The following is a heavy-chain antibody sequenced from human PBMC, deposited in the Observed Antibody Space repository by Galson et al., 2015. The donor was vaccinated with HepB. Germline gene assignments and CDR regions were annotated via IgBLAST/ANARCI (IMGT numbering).Heavy chain of an antibody. CDR3: TTDVYYSTYWSWLDP. Sequence: SLRLSCAASGFPFNNAWMTWVRQAPGMGLEWVGRIKSNTDGETTDYAAPVRGRFTISRDDSKNRFYLQMNSLKTEDTAVYYCTTDVYYSTYWSWLDPWGQGTLVTVSS. CDR1: GFPFNNAW. V-gene: IGHV3-15*01. CDR2: IKSNTDGETT. J-gene: IGHJ5*02. D-gene: IGHD2-8*02.